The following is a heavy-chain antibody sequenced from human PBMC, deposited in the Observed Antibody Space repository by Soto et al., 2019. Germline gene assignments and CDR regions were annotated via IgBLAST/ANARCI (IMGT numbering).Heavy chain of an antibody. CDR1: GNSVSTGSKY. J-gene: IGHJ4*02. CDR2: IYSSGST. CDR3: ARSGGGSGWL. D-gene: IGHD6-19*01. Sequence: SETLSLTCTVSGNSVSTGSKYWSWSRQPPGKALEWIAYIYSSGSTNYNPSLKSRVTISRDTSKNQFSLKMTSVTAEDTAVYYCARSGGGSGWLGGQGTLVTVSS. V-gene: IGHV4-61*01.